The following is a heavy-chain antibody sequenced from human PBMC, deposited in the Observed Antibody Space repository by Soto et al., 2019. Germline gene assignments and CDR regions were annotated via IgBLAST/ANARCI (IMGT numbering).Heavy chain of an antibody. J-gene: IGHJ6*02. D-gene: IGHD6-6*01. CDR2: IYSGGST. CDR3: GTSSRKDYHFAMDV. V-gene: IGHV3-53*01. CDR1: GFSVSSSD. Sequence: GGSLRLSCAASGFSVSSSDMSWVRQVPGEGLEWVSVIYSGGSTRDADYVKGRSSVSRDTSKNTVDLQMNSLRVDDTAVYYCGTSSRKDYHFAMDVWGQGTAVTVSS.